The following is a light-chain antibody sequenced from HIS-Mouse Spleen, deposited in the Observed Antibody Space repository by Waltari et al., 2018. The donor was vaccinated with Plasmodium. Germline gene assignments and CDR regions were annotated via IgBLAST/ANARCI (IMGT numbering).Light chain of an antibody. CDR3: YSTDSSGNHRV. V-gene: IGLV3-10*01. CDR2: EDS. J-gene: IGLJ3*02. CDR1: ALPNKY. Sequence: SYELTQPPSVSVSQGQTARITCPGDALPNKYAYRYQQKSVQAPVLVIYEDSKRPSGIPEGFSGSSSGTMATLTISGAQVEDEADYYCYSTDSSGNHRVFGGGTKLTVL.